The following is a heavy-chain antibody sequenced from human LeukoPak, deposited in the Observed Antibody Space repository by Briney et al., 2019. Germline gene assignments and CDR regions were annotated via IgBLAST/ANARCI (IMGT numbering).Heavy chain of an antibody. Sequence: GGSLRLSCAASGLTFSNYAMSWVRQAPGKGLEWVATISSSGGSTYYADSVKGRFSISRDNSKNTLYLQMNSLRAEDTAVYYCAKDLIAYYDSGGYYSPFDSWGQGTLVTVSS. CDR3: AKDLIAYYDSGGYYSPFDS. D-gene: IGHD3-22*01. V-gene: IGHV3-23*01. CDR2: ISSSGGST. J-gene: IGHJ4*02. CDR1: GLTFSNYA.